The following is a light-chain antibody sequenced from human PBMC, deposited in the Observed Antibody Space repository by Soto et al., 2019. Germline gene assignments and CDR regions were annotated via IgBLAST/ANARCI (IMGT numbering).Light chain of an antibody. CDR1: QSISSY. V-gene: IGKV1-39*01. Sequence: DIQMNQSPSSLSASVGDRVTITCRASQSISSYLNWYQQKPGKAPKLLIYAASRLQSGVPSRFTGSGSGTNFTLTISSLQPEDFATYYCKQSYKTCGHGTKVEI. J-gene: IGKJ1*01. CDR3: KQSYKT. CDR2: AAS.